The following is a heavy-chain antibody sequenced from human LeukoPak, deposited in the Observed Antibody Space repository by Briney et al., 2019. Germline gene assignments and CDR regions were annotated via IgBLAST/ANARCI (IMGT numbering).Heavy chain of an antibody. J-gene: IGHJ6*04. V-gene: IGHV3-48*03. CDR1: GFIFNTYE. Sequence: GGSLRLSCAASGFIFNTYEMNWVRQAPGKGLEWVAYISSSGNSIYYADSVKGRFTISRDNAKNSLYLQMNSLRAEDTAVYYCAELGITMIGGVWGKGTTVTISS. CDR2: ISSSGNSI. D-gene: IGHD3-10*02. CDR3: AELGITMIGGV.